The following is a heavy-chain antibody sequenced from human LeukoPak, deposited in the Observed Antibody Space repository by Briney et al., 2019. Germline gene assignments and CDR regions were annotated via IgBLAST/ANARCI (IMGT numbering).Heavy chain of an antibody. D-gene: IGHD3-22*01. J-gene: IGHJ4*02. CDR2: IIPIFGTA. CDR3: ARDPGRDYDSSGYYVDYFDY. CDR1: GGTFSSYA. V-gene: IGHV1-69*05. Sequence: SVKVSCKXSGGTFSSYAISWVRQAPGQGLEWMGRIIPIFGTANYAQKFQGRVTITTDESTSTAYMELSSLRSEDTAVYYCARDPGRDYDSSGYYVDYFDYWGQGTQVTVSS.